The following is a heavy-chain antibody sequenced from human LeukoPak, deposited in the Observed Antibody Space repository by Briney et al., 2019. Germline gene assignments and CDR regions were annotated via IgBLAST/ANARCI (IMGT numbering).Heavy chain of an antibody. CDR2: IYYGGST. Sequence: PSETLSLTCTVSGGSISSHYWSWIRQPPGKGLEWIGYIYYGGSTNYNPSLKSRVTISVDTSKNQFSLKLSSVTAADTAVYYCARGTQPIHVLRYFDWLSPGPEFDYWGQGTLVTVSS. J-gene: IGHJ4*02. D-gene: IGHD3-9*01. CDR3: ARGTQPIHVLRYFDWLSPGPEFDY. V-gene: IGHV4-59*11. CDR1: GGSISSHY.